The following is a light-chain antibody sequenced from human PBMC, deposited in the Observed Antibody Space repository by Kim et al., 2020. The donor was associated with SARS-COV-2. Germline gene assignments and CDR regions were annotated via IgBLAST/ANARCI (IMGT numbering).Light chain of an antibody. Sequence: QSVLPQPPSASGTPGQRVDISCSGSISNIGTNTVSWYQQLPGAAPKLLIYSNNQRPSGVPDRFSASKSGASATLAISGLQSDDEADYYCAAWDDSLSGLWVFGGGTQLTVL. CDR3: AAWDDSLSGLWV. J-gene: IGLJ3*02. CDR2: SNN. V-gene: IGLV1-44*01. CDR1: ISNIGTNT.